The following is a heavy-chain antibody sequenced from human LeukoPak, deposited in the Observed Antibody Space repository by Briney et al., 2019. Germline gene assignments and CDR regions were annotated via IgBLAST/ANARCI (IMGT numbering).Heavy chain of an antibody. Sequence: KPSETLSLTCTVSAGSITSSGYYWGWVRQPPGKGLEWIGSIYYSGSTYYNPSLKSRVTISVDTSKNQFSLKLSSVTAADTAVYYCARDGRFFDYWGQGTLVTVSS. CDR1: AGSITSSGYY. CDR2: IYYSGST. D-gene: IGHD3-3*01. CDR3: ARDGRFFDY. J-gene: IGHJ4*02. V-gene: IGHV4-39*02.